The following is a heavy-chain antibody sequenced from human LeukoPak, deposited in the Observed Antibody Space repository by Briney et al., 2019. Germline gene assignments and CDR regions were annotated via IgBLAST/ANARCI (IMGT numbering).Heavy chain of an antibody. J-gene: IGHJ4*02. CDR2: IGRSGTTI. Sequence: GGSLRLSCSASGFTFSDYYMSWIRQVPGKGLGWVAYIGRSGTTIHYADSVKGRFTISRDNSKNTLYLQMNSLRAEDTAVYYCAKDLGWELPNLFDYWGQGTLVTVSS. D-gene: IGHD1-26*01. V-gene: IGHV3-11*01. CDR1: GFTFSDYY. CDR3: AKDLGWELPNLFDY.